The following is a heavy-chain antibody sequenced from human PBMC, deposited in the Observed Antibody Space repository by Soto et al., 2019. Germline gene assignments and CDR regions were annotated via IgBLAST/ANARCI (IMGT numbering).Heavy chain of an antibody. Sequence: EVQLLESGGGFVQPGKSLRLSCAASGFTFSLSAMSWVPQAPGRGLDWVSSLRGGGSTTDNGDSVKGRFTISTDNSKNTVHLQMNSLRAEDTAVYYCAKGPEYDILTGCDYWGQGALVTVSS. CDR1: GFTFSLSA. CDR3: AKGPEYDILTGCDY. V-gene: IGHV3-23*01. D-gene: IGHD3-9*01. CDR2: LRGGGSTT. J-gene: IGHJ4*02.